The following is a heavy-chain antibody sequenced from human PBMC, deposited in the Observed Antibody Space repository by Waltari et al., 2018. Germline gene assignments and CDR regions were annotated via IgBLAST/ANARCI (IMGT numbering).Heavy chain of an antibody. CDR2: IYHSGST. CDR1: GYSISSGYY. Sequence: QVQLQESGPGLVKPSETLSLTCAVSGYSISSGYYWGWIRQPPGKGLEWIGSIYHSGSTYYNPCLKSRVTISVDTSKNQFSLKLSSVTAADTAVYYCARLGYYYGSGSYYGYWGQGTLVTVSS. J-gene: IGHJ4*02. D-gene: IGHD3-10*01. CDR3: ARLGYYYGSGSYYGY. V-gene: IGHV4-38-2*01.